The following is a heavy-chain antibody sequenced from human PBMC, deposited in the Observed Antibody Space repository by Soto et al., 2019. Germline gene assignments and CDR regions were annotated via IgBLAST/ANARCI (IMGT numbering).Heavy chain of an antibody. D-gene: IGHD6-13*01. J-gene: IGHJ6*02. CDR2: ISAYNGNT. Sequence: ASVKVSCKASGYTFTSYGISWVRQAPGQGLEWMGWISAYNGNTNYAQKLQGRVTMTTDTSTSTAYMELRSLRSDDTAVYYCARDPYSSSWYDTYGMDVWGQGTTVTVS. V-gene: IGHV1-18*01. CDR3: ARDPYSSSWYDTYGMDV. CDR1: GYTFTSYG.